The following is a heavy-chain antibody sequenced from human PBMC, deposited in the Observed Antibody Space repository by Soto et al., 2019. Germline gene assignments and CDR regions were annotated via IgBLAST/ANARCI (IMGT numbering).Heavy chain of an antibody. V-gene: IGHV3-64*01. D-gene: IGHD2-21*01. CDR2: ISSNGGST. J-gene: IGHJ6*03. Sequence: GSLRLSCAASGFTFSSYAMHWVRQAPGKGLEYVSAISSNGGSTYYANSVKGRFTISRDNSKNTLYLQMGSLRAEDMAVYYCARDRAYCGGDCSPDYYYYYMDVWGKGTTVTVSS. CDR1: GFTFSSYA. CDR3: ARDRAYCGGDCSPDYYYYYMDV.